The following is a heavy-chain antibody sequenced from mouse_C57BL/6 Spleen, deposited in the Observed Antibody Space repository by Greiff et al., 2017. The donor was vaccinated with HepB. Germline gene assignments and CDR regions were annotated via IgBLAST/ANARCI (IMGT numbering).Heavy chain of an antibody. CDR1: GYTFTDYN. D-gene: IGHD1-1*01. J-gene: IGHJ1*03. V-gene: IGHV1-18*01. Sequence: EVQLQQSGPELVKPGASVKIPCKASGYTFTDYNMDWVKQSHGKSLEWIGDINPNNGGTIYNQKFKGKATLTVDKSSSTAYMELRSLTSEDTAVYYCAREDYYGSSPYWYFDVWGTGTTVTVSS. CDR3: AREDYYGSSPYWYFDV. CDR2: INPNNGGT.